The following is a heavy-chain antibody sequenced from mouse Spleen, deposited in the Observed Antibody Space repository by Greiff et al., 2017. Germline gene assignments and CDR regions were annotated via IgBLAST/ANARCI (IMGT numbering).Heavy chain of an antibody. V-gene: IGHV5-9-1*02. Sequence: EVKLMESGEGLVKPGGSLKLSCAASGFTFSSYAMSWVRQTPEKRLEWVAYISSGGDYIYYADTVKGRFTISRDNARNTLYLQMSSLKSEDTAMYYCTRDGYYYGSSYGYFDVWGTGTTVTVSS. CDR2: ISSGGDYI. CDR1: GFTFSSYA. J-gene: IGHJ1*03. D-gene: IGHD1-1*01. CDR3: TRDGYYYGSSYGYFDV.